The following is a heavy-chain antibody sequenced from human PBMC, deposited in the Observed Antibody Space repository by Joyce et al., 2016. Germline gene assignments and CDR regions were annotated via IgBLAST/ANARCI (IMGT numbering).Heavy chain of an antibody. D-gene: IGHD3-22*01. CDR1: DSSMTKFY. V-gene: IGHV4-59*01. J-gene: IGHJ5*02. CDR2: VYQTGST. Sequence: QVRLQESGPGLVNPSETLSLTCTVTDSSMTKFYWSWLRQSPGRGLEFIGHVYQTGSTNFNPSCDRRVTISVDTSTNQFSLHRKSVTAADTAVYYCARADYFESSGWRYNWFDPWGQGLLVTVSS. CDR3: ARADYFESSGWRYNWFDP.